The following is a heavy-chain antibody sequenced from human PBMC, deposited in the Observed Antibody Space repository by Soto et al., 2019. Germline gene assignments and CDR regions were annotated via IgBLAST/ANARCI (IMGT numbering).Heavy chain of an antibody. CDR3: ARVLYYYDSSGYYPAAFDI. V-gene: IGHV1-2*02. D-gene: IGHD3-22*01. CDR1: GYTFTGYY. CDR2: INPNSGGT. J-gene: IGHJ3*02. Sequence: QVQLVQSGAEVKKPGASVKVSCKASGYTFTGYYMHWVRQAPGQGLEWMGWINPNSGGTNYAQKFQGRVTMTRDTSISTAYMELSRLRSDDTAVYCCARVLYYYDSSGYYPAAFDIWGQGTMVTVSS.